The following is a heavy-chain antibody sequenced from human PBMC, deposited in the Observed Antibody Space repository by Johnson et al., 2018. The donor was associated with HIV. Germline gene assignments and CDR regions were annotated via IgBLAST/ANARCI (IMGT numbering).Heavy chain of an antibody. V-gene: IGHV3-64*04. J-gene: IGHJ3*02. CDR1: GFTFSSYA. D-gene: IGHD5-12*01. CDR2: ISGTGGST. CDR3: ASQVRGLRLGVDAFDI. Sequence: QVQLVESGGGVVQPGGSLRLSCAASGFTFSSYAMHWVRQAPGKGLEYVSVISGTGGSTYYADSVKGRFTISRDNSKNTLYLQMNSLRAEDTAVYYCASQVRGLRLGVDAFDIWGQGTMVTVSS.